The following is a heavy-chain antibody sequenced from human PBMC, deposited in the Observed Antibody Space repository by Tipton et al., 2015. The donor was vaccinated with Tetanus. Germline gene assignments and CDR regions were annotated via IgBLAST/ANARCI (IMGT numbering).Heavy chain of an antibody. CDR3: ARAGPQATFGVKYGMDV. J-gene: IGHJ6*02. V-gene: IGHV1-2*02. Sequence: QVQLVQSGAEVRKPGASVKVSCKAAGYTFTGNYLQWVRQAPGQGLEWMGGIDPDSGGTNSAQKFQGRVTMTRDTSISTAYMELSRLRSDDTAVYYCARAGPQATFGVKYGMDVWGQGTTVTVSS. D-gene: IGHD3-3*01. CDR1: GYTFTGNY. CDR2: IDPDSGGT.